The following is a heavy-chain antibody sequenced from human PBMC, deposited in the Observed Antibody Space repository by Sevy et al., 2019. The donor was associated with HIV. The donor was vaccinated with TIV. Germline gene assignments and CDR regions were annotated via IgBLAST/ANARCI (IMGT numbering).Heavy chain of an antibody. CDR2: IIPIFGTA. CDR1: GGTFSSYP. D-gene: IGHD3-22*01. Sequence: ASLKVSCKASGGTFSSYPISWVRQAPGQGLEWMGGIIPIFGTANYAQKFQGRVTITADKSTSTAYMELGSLRSEDTAVYYCARRRTEYYYDSSGYYGGDAFDIWGQGTMVTVSS. J-gene: IGHJ3*02. CDR3: ARRRTEYYYDSSGYYGGDAFDI. V-gene: IGHV1-69*06.